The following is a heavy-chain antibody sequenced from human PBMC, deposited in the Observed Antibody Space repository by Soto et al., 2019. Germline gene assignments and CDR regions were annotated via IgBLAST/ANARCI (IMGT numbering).Heavy chain of an antibody. V-gene: IGHV3-7*03. CDR1: GFSFDRFV. Sequence: GGSLRLSCAASGFSFDRFVMSWVRQAPGKGLEWVANINVDGSETSYVGSARGRFTISRDNAKTSLYLQMNSLGAEDTAVYYCARENWFQDYWGQGALVTVSS. D-gene: IGHD3-9*01. CDR3: ARENWFQDY. CDR2: INVDGSET. J-gene: IGHJ4*02.